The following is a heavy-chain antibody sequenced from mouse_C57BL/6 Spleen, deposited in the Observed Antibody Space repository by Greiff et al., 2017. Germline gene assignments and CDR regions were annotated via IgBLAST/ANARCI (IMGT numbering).Heavy chain of an antibody. J-gene: IGHJ3*01. CDR2: INPYNGGT. V-gene: IGHV1-19*01. CDR3: ARNYGSSYEFAY. Sequence: VQLQQSGPVLVKPGASVKMSCKASGYTFTDYYMNWVKQSHGKSLEWIGVINPYNGGTSYNQKFKGKATLTVDKSSSTAYMELNSLTSEDSAVYYCARNYGSSYEFAYWGQGTLVTVSA. CDR1: GYTFTDYY. D-gene: IGHD1-1*01.